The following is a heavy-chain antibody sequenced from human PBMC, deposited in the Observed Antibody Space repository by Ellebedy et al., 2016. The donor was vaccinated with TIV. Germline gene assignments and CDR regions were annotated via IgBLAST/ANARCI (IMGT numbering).Heavy chain of an antibody. CDR1: GYSFSIFG. CDR2: ISIYNGNT. D-gene: IGHD2-8*01. J-gene: IGHJ4*02. V-gene: IGHV1-18*04. Sequence: AASVKVSCKASGYSFSIFGFSWVRQAPGQGLEWMGWISIYNGNTKYLQKFQGRVNMTTATSTTTVYMELRSLRSDDTAVYYCARALRGSLKGGYWGQGTLVTVSS. CDR3: ARALRGSLKGGY.